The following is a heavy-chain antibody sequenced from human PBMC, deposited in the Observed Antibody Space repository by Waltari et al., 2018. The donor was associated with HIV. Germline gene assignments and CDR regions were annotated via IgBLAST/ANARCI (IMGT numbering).Heavy chain of an antibody. D-gene: IGHD6-19*01. CDR1: GFTFTNYW. CDR3: ASPKGGWLFAFDV. J-gene: IGHJ3*01. V-gene: IGHV5-51*01. Sequence: QLVQSGGEVKQTGESLKISCKGSGFTFTNYWIAWVRQMPGKGLEWMGRFCPSDSDTKYSPHFQGHVTISADTSTSTAYLQWSSLRASDTAMYYCASPKGGWLFAFDVWGQGTKVTVSS. CDR2: FCPSDSDT.